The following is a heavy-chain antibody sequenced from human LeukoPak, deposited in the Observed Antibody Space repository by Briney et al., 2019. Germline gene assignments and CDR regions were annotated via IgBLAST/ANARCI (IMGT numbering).Heavy chain of an antibody. J-gene: IGHJ3*01. CDR3: ARAQHGGSRYRNTFDV. V-gene: IGHV4-39*01. CDR1: GGSINSAAYY. Sequence: PSETLSLTCSVSGGSINSAAYYWGWIRQSPEEGLQWIGSVFYSGTTEYNPSLMGRVTIAVEASQKQFSLRLRSVTATDTGVYYCARAQHGGSRYRNTFDVWGQGTSVTVSS. D-gene: IGHD6-13*01. CDR2: VFYSGTT.